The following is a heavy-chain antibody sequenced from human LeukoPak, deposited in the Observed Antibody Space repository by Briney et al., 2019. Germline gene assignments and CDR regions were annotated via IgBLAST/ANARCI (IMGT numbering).Heavy chain of an antibody. J-gene: IGHJ4*02. V-gene: IGHV4-38-2*02. CDR2: IYHSGST. Sequence: SETLSLTCTVSGYSISSGYYWGWIRQPPGKGLEWIGSIYHSGSTYYNPSLKSRVTISVDTSKNQFSPKLSSVTAADTAVYYCACGKYCSSTSCYPRGGTYFDYWGQGTLVTVSS. CDR1: GYSISSGYY. D-gene: IGHD2-2*01. CDR3: ACGKYCSSTSCYPRGGTYFDY.